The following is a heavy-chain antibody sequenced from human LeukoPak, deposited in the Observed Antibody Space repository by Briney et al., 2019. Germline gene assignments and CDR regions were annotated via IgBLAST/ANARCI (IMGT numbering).Heavy chain of an antibody. D-gene: IGHD2-15*01. V-gene: IGHV1-69*06. Sequence: GASVKVSCMASVGTFSSYAISWVRQAPGQGLEWMGGIIPIFGTANYAQKFQGRVTITADKSTSTAYMELSSLRSEDTAVYYCAREGGHCSGGSCYFDYWGQGTLVTVSS. J-gene: IGHJ4*02. CDR3: AREGGHCSGGSCYFDY. CDR2: IIPIFGTA. CDR1: VGTFSSYA.